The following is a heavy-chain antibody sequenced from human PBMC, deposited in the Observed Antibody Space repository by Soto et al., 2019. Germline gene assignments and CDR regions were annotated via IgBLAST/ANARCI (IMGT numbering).Heavy chain of an antibody. CDR1: GFTFSSYW. V-gene: IGHV3-74*01. CDR2: MYTDGSST. J-gene: IGHJ6*02. D-gene: IGHD2-2*01. CDR3: ARTSGLGRYCSRTSCLYGMDV. Sequence: PGGSLRLSCAGSGFTFSSYWMHWVRQAPGKGLVWVSRMYTDGSSTYYADSVKGRFTISRDNAKNSLYLQMNSLRAEDTAVYYFARTSGLGRYCSRTSCLYGMDVWGQGTTVTVSS.